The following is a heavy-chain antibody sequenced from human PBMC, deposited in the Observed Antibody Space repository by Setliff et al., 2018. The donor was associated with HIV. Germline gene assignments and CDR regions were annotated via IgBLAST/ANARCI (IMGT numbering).Heavy chain of an antibody. CDR2: IRYDGSNK. D-gene: IGHD3-9*01. V-gene: IGHV3-30*02. J-gene: IGHJ4*02. Sequence: GGSLRLSCAASGFTFSSYDMHWVRQAPGKGLEWVAFIRYDGSNKYYVDSVKGRFIISRDNSKNTLYLQMNSLRAEDTAVYYCAREPDYDILTGYPEDYYFDYWGQGTLVTVSS. CDR3: AREPDYDILTGYPEDYYFDY. CDR1: GFTFSSYD.